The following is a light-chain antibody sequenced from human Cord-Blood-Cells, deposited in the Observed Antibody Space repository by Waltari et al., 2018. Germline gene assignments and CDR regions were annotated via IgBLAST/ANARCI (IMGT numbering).Light chain of an antibody. CDR3: CSYAGSSTVV. CDR2: EGS. CDR1: SSDVGGYNL. Sequence: QSALTHPASVSGSPGQSITISCTGTSSDVGGYNLVSWYQQHPGKAPKLMIYEGSKRPSGVSNRFSGSKSGNTASLTISGLQAEDEADYYCCSYAGSSTVVFGGGTKLTVL. J-gene: IGLJ2*01. V-gene: IGLV2-23*01.